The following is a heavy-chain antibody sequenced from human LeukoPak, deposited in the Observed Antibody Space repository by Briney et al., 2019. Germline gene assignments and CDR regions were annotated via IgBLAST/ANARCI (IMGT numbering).Heavy chain of an antibody. D-gene: IGHD3-3*01. CDR1: GGSFSGYY. CDR2: INHSGST. CDR3: ARGYYDFWIDY. J-gene: IGHJ4*02. Sequence: SETLSLTCAVYGGSFSGYYWSWIRRPPGEGLEWIGEINHSGSTNYNPSLKSRVTISVDTSKNQFSLKLSSVTAADTAVYYCARGYYDFWIDYWGQGTLVTVSS. V-gene: IGHV4-34*01.